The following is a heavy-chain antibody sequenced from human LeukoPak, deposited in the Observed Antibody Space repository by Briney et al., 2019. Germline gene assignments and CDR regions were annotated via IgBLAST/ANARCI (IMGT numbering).Heavy chain of an antibody. D-gene: IGHD6-13*01. CDR1: GFTFITYA. CDR2: ISYDGSNK. V-gene: IGHV3-30-3*01. J-gene: IGHJ3*02. Sequence: GGSLRLSCAASGFTFITYAMNWVRQAPGQGLEWVAVISYDGSNKYYADSVKGRFTISRDNSKNTLYLKMNSLRAEDTAVYYCARGPYSSSWYAGDAFDIWGQGTMVTVSS. CDR3: ARGPYSSSWYAGDAFDI.